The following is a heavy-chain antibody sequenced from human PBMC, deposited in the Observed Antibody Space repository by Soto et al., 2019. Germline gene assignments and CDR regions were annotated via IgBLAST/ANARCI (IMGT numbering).Heavy chain of an antibody. Sequence: ASVKVSCKASGGTFSSYAISWVRQAPGQGLEWMGGIIPIFGTASYAQKFQGRVTITADESTSTAYMELSSLRSEDTAVYYCARVPIVSVPGAFDIWGQGTMVTVSS. CDR3: ARVPIVSVPGAFDI. V-gene: IGHV1-69*13. J-gene: IGHJ3*02. CDR2: IIPIFGTA. D-gene: IGHD3-16*02. CDR1: GGTFSSYA.